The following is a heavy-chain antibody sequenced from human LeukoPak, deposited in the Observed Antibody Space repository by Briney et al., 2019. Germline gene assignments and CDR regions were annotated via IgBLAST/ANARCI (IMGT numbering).Heavy chain of an antibody. V-gene: IGHV5-51*01. D-gene: IGHD1-14*01. Sequence: GESLKISCRASGYSFTTYWIGWVRQMPGKGLEWMGVIFPADSDTRYSPSFQGQVTISADKSISTAYLQWSSLKASDTAMYYCARHLSIAGNLDYWGQGTLVTVSS. CDR1: GYSFTTYW. CDR2: IFPADSDT. J-gene: IGHJ4*02. CDR3: ARHLSIAGNLDY.